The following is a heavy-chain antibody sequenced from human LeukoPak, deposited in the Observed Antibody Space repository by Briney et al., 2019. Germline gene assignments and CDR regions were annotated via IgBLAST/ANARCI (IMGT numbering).Heavy chain of an antibody. CDR1: GGSFSGYY. CDR2: INHSGST. CDR3: ARRLLLWFGRGAFDI. V-gene: IGHV4-34*01. D-gene: IGHD3-10*01. Sequence: ASETLSLTCAVYGGSFSGYYWSWIRQPPGKGLEWIGEINHSGSTNYNPSLKSRVTISVDTSKNQFSLKLSSVTAADTAVYYCARRLLLWFGRGAFDIWGQGTMVTVSS. J-gene: IGHJ3*02.